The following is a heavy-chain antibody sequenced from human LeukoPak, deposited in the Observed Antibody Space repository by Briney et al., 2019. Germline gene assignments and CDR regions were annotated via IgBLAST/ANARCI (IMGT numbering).Heavy chain of an antibody. CDR3: ATRSYDILTGYNWFDP. Sequence: GGSLRLSCAASGFTFSDYYMSWIRQAPGKGLEWVSYISSSGSTIYYADSVKGRFTISRDNSKNTLYLQMNSLRAEDTAVYYCATRSYDILTGYNWFDPWGQGTLVTVSS. D-gene: IGHD3-9*01. CDR1: GFTFSDYY. V-gene: IGHV3-11*01. CDR2: ISSSGSTI. J-gene: IGHJ5*02.